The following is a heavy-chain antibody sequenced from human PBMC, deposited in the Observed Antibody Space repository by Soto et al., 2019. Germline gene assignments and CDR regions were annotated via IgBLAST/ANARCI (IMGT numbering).Heavy chain of an antibody. V-gene: IGHV1-8*01. J-gene: IGHJ3*02. D-gene: IGHD5-18*01. Sequence: ASVKVSCKASGYTFTSYDINWVRQATGQGLEWMGWMNPNSGNTGYAQKFQGRVTMTRNTSISTAYMELSSLRSEDTAVYYCATRGYSYEHAFDNWGQGTMVTVSS. CDR3: ATRGYSYEHAFDN. CDR1: GYTFTSYD. CDR2: MNPNSGNT.